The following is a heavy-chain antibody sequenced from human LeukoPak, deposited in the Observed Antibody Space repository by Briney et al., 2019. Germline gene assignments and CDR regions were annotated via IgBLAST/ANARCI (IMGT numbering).Heavy chain of an antibody. CDR2: IYHSGST. CDR3: AREGWSYYENRAFVLTEFDS. V-gene: IGHV4-4*02. J-gene: IGHJ4*02. CDR1: GGSISSSNW. Sequence: SETLSLTCAVSGGSISSSNWWSWVRQPPGKGLEWIGEIYHSGSTNYNPSLKSRVTISVDKSKNQFSLKVRAVTAADTAVYYCAREGWSYYENRAFVLTEFDSWGQGTLVTVSS. D-gene: IGHD3-22*01.